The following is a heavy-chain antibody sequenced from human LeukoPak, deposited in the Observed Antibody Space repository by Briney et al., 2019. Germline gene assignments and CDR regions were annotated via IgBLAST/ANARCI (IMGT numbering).Heavy chain of an antibody. V-gene: IGHV3-21*01. J-gene: IGHJ4*02. CDR3: ARDHIVVVPAATPMDY. CDR1: GFTFSSYS. D-gene: IGHD2-2*01. CDR2: ISSSSSYI. Sequence: GGSLRPSCAASGFTFSSYSMNWVRQAPGKGLEWVSSISSSSSYIYYADSVKGRFTISRDNAKNSLYLQMNSLRAEDTAVYYCARDHIVVVPAATPMDYWGQGTLVTVSS.